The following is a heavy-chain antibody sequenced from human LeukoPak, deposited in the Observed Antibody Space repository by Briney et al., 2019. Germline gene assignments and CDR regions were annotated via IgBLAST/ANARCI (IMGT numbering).Heavy chain of an antibody. J-gene: IGHJ4*02. CDR3: ARENLAAAADY. D-gene: IGHD6-25*01. CDR2: IRGDGSMT. V-gene: IGHV3-74*01. CDR1: EFTFSAYW. Sequence: GGSLRLSCAASEFTFSAYWMHWVRQAPGKGLVWVSRIRGDGSMTNYADSVKGRFTTSRDNAKNTLYLQMNSLRLEDTAVYYCARENLAAAADYWGQGTVVTVSS.